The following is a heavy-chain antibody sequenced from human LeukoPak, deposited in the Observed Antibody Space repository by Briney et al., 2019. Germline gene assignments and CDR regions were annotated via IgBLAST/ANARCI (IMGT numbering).Heavy chain of an antibody. V-gene: IGHV1-2*02. CDR1: GYTFTGYY. CDR3: ATEGAVAGRAFDY. CDR2: INPNSGGT. J-gene: IGHJ4*02. Sequence: GASVKVSCKASGYTFTGYYMHWVRQAPGQGLEWMGWINPNSGGTNYAQKFQGRVTMTRDTSISTAYMELSRLRSDDTAVYYCATEGAVAGRAFDYWGQGTLVTVSS. D-gene: IGHD6-19*01.